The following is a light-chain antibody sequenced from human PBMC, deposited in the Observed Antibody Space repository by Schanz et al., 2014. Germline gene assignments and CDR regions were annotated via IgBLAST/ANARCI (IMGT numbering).Light chain of an antibody. CDR3: QQYNNYSYLP. J-gene: IGKJ4*01. Sequence: IEMTQSPSTLSASVGDRVTFTCRASDDITRWVAWYQQKPGKAPKLLIYDASTLESGVPSRVSGSGSATEFTLTLSSLQPDDSATYYCQQYNNYSYLPFAGGTRVE. CDR2: DAS. CDR1: DDITRW. V-gene: IGKV1-5*01.